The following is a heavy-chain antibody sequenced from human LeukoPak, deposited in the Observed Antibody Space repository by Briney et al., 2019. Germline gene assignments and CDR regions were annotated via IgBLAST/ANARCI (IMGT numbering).Heavy chain of an antibody. D-gene: IGHD2-15*01. J-gene: IGHJ4*02. CDR1: GYSFTSYW. CDR3: ARQSVGYCSGGSCYDGVDY. CDR2: IYPGDSDT. Sequence: GESLKISCKGSGYSFTSYWIGWVRQMPGKGLECMGIIYPGDSDTRYGPYFQGQVTISADKSISTAYLQWSSLKASDTAMYYCARQSVGYCSGGSCYDGVDYWGQGTLVTVSS. V-gene: IGHV5-51*01.